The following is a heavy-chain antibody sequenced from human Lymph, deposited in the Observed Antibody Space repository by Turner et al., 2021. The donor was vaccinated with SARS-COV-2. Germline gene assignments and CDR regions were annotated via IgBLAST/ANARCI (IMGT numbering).Heavy chain of an antibody. D-gene: IGHD3-10*01. V-gene: IGHV3-53*02. CDR2: IYSDGST. J-gene: IGHJ6*02. CDR3: ARDLVVYGMDV. Sequence: EVQLPETGGGLIHPAGSLSLSCAASWLTVSSNYLTWVRQAPGKGLEWVSVIYSDGSTFYADSVKGRFTISRDNSKNTLYLQMNSLRAEDTAVYYCARDLVVYGMDVWGQGTTVTVSS. CDR1: WLTVSSNY.